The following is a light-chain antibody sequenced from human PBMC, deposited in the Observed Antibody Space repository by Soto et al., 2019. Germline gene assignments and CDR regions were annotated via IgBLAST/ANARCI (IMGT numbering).Light chain of an antibody. CDR3: QQYAASPVT. V-gene: IGKV3-20*01. J-gene: IGKJ1*01. Sequence: EIVLTQSPGTLSLSPGERATLSCRASQTVYSDFLAWYQQKPGQAPRLLFYGPSSRATGIPDRFSGSGSETDFTLTISRLEPDDFAVYYCQQYAASPVTFGPGTKVEIK. CDR2: GPS. CDR1: QTVYSDF.